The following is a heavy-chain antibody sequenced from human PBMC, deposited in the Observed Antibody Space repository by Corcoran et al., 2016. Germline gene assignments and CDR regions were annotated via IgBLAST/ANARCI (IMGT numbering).Heavy chain of an antibody. V-gene: IGHV1-18*01. CDR2: ISAYNGNT. CDR3: AREDGYNWNSIAYFDY. CDR1: GYTFTSFG. Sequence: QVQLVQSGAEVKKPGASVKVSCKASGYTFTSFGISWVRQAPGQGLEWMGWISAYNGNTNYAQKLQGRVTMTTDTSTSTAYRELRRLRSDETAVYYCAREDGYNWNSIAYFDYWGHGTLVSASS. D-gene: IGHD1-1*01. J-gene: IGHJ4*01.